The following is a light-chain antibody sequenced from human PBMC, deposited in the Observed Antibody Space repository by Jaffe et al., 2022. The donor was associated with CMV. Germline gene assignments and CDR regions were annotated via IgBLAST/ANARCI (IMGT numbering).Light chain of an antibody. V-gene: IGKV1-5*03. CDR3: QHYNSYPWT. Sequence: DIYVTQFPSTLSASIGDTVTITCRASQIISSWLAWYQQKPGKAPKLLIHTASNLASGVPSRFSGSGSGTEFTLTISSLQPDDFAMYYCQHYNSYPWTFGRGTKVEIK. CDR2: TAS. CDR1: QIISSW. J-gene: IGKJ1*01.